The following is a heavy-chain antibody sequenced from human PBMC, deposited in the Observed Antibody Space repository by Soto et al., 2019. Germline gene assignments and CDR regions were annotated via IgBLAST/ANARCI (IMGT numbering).Heavy chain of an antibody. V-gene: IGHV1-58*01. CDR2: IVVGSGNT. CDR1: GFTFTSSA. D-gene: IGHD3-16*02. J-gene: IGHJ4*02. CDR3: AADLITFGGVIVIGGDY. Sequence: QMQLVQSGPEVKKPGTSVKVSCKASGFTFTSSAVQWVRQARGQRLEWIGWIVVGSGNTNYAQKFQERVTITRDMSTSTADMELSSLRSEDTAVYYCAADLITFGGVIVIGGDYWGQGTLVTVSS.